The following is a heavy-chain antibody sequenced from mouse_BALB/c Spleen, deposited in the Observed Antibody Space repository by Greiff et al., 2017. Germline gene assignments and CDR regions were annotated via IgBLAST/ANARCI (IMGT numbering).Heavy chain of an antibody. V-gene: IGHV2-9-2*01. D-gene: IGHD2-13*01. CDR1: GFSLTSYD. CDR2: IWTGGGT. Sequence: QVQLKQSGPGLVAPSQSLSITCTVSGFSLTSYDISWIRQPPGKGLEWLGVIWTGGGTNYNSAFMSRLSISKDNSKSQVFLKMNSLQTDDTAIYYCVREALLWGHFDYWGQGTTLTVSS. CDR3: VREALLWGHFDY. J-gene: IGHJ2*01.